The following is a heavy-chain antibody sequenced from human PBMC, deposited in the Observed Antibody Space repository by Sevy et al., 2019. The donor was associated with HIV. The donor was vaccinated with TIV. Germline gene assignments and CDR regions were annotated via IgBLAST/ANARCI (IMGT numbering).Heavy chain of an antibody. V-gene: IGHV3-21*01. Sequence: GGSLRLSCVASGFTFSSYSMHWVRQAPGKRLEWVSSVSSSSDYIYYADSVKGRFTISRDKAKKSLYLQMNSLRAEDTAVYYWAKSWGSITAAGLDYWGQGTLVTVSS. D-gene: IGHD6-13*01. J-gene: IGHJ4*02. CDR1: GFTFSSYS. CDR2: VSSSSDYI. CDR3: AKSWGSITAAGLDY.